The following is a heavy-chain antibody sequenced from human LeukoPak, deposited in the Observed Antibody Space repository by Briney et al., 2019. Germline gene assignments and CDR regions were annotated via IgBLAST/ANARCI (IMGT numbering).Heavy chain of an antibody. V-gene: IGHV3-23*01. D-gene: IGHD3-22*01. Sequence: GGSLRLSCAASGFTFSSYAMSWVRQAPGKGLEWVSAISGSGGSTYYADSVKGRFTISRDNSKNTLYLQMNSLRAEDTAVYYCARTYYYDSSGYPPGIYWGQETLVTVSS. CDR1: GFTFSSYA. J-gene: IGHJ4*02. CDR2: ISGSGGST. CDR3: ARTYYYDSSGYPPGIY.